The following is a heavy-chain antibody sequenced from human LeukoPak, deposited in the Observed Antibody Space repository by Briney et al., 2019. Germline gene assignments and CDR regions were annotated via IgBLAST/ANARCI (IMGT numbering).Heavy chain of an antibody. D-gene: IGHD6-6*01. CDR3: ARDGKYSISYYFDY. Sequence: PGGSLRVCCAASGFTFRSHAMSWVRQAPGKGLEWISGINTSGDNAYYADSVKGRFTISRDHANNSLYLQMSSLRAEDTAVYYCARDGKYSISYYFDYWGQGTLVTVSS. V-gene: IGHV3-21*04. CDR1: GFTFRSHA. CDR2: INTSGDNA. J-gene: IGHJ4*02.